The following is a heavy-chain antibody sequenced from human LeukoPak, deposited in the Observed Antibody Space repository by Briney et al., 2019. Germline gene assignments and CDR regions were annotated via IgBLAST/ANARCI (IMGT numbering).Heavy chain of an antibody. J-gene: IGHJ4*02. D-gene: IGHD1-7*01. CDR1: GFTFSDCS. Sequence: GGSLRLSCAASGFTFSDCSMHWVRQAPGKGLEWVAVISYDGITKYYADSVKGRFTISRENPKNTLYLQMNSLRGEDTAVYYCASGPLTGTTNYWGQGTLVTVSS. V-gene: IGHV3-30-3*01. CDR2: ISYDGITK. CDR3: ASGPLTGTTNY.